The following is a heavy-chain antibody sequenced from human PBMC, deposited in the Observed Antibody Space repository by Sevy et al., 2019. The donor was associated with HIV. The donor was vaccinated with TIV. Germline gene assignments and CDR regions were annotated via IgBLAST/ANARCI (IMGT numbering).Heavy chain of an antibody. CDR2: ISSASSYI. CDR1: GFTFGNYF. J-gene: IGHJ4*02. Sequence: GGSLRLSCAASGFTFGNYFINWVRQAPGKGLEWVSSISSASSYIFYADSVKGRFTISRDNAKNSLYLHMNSLRAEDTAVYYCARGDYYGSLYYYDYWGPGTLVTVSS. V-gene: IGHV3-21*01. D-gene: IGHD3-10*01. CDR3: ARGDYYGSLYYYDY.